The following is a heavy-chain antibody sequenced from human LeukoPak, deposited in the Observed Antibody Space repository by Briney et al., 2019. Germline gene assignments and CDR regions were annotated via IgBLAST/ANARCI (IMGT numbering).Heavy chain of an antibody. CDR1: GFTFRNYA. CDR2: TNYDGSDR. J-gene: IGHJ4*02. V-gene: IGHV3-30*02. D-gene: IGHD2-15*01. Sequence: GGSLRLSCAASGFTFRNYAMYWVRQAPGKGLEWVAFTNYDGSDRCYADSVKGRLTVSRDNPKNTLYLQMNSLRTEDTAVYYCAKDLPDRYSLEYWGQGTMVTVPS. CDR3: AKDLPDRYSLEY.